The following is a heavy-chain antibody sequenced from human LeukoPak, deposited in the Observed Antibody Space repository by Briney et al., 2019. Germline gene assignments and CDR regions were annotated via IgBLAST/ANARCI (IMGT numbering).Heavy chain of an antibody. V-gene: IGHV3-7*03. J-gene: IGHJ4*02. CDR3: ARDDAATSY. CDR2: IKQDGKEK. D-gene: IGHD4-11*01. CDR1: GFTFSNYW. Sequence: GGSLRLSCVASGFTFSNYWMSWVRQAPGKGLEWVANIKQDGKEKNYVGSVKGRFTISRDNAKNSLFLQMNRLTAEDTAVYYCARDDAATSYWGQGTLVTVSS.